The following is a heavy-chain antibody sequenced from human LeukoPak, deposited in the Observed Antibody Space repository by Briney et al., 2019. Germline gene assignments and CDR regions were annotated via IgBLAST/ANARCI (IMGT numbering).Heavy chain of an antibody. CDR1: GGSINSGDYY. Sequence: SQTLSLTCTVSGGSINSGDYYWSWIRQPAGKGLEWIGRIYTSGSTNYNPSLKSRVTISVDTSKSQFSLKLSSVTAADTAVYYCARSYGWFDPWGQGTLVTVSS. J-gene: IGHJ5*02. CDR2: IYTSGST. CDR3: ARSYGWFDP. V-gene: IGHV4-61*02. D-gene: IGHD3-10*01.